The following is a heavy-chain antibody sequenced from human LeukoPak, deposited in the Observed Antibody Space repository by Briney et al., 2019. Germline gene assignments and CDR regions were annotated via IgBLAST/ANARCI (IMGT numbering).Heavy chain of an antibody. CDR1: GGTFSSYA. CDR2: IIPIFGTA. Sequence: SVKVSCKASGGTFSSYAISWVRQAPGQGLEWMGGIIPIFGTANYAQKFQGRVTITTGEPTSTAYMELSSLRSEDTAVYYCARDNYAGANWFDPWGQGTLVTVSS. J-gene: IGHJ5*02. V-gene: IGHV1-69*05. CDR3: ARDNYAGANWFDP. D-gene: IGHD1-7*01.